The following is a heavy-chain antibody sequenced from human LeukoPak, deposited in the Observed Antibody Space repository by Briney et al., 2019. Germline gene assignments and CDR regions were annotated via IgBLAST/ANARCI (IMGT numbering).Heavy chain of an antibody. CDR1: GYTFTDYY. V-gene: IGHV1-69-2*01. D-gene: IGHD3-3*01. CDR2: VDPEDGET. Sequence: ASVKVSCKVSGYTFTDYYMHWVPQAPGKGVEWMGLVDPEDGETIYAEKFQGRVNITADKSTERAYMEMSRLRSAATAVCYCATDSPPIGYWGQGTLVTVSS. J-gene: IGHJ4*02. CDR3: ATDSPPIGY.